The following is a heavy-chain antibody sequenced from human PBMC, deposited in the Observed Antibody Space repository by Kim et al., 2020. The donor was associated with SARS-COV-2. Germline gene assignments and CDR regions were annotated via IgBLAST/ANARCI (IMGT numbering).Heavy chain of an antibody. CDR2: INPNSGGT. V-gene: IGHV1-2*02. Sequence: ASVKVSCKASGYTFTGYYMHWVRQAPGQGLEWMGWINPNSGGTNYAQKFQGRVTMTRDTSISTAYMELSRLRSDDTAVYYCARGPAGLVVVTASNWFDPWGQGTLVTVSS. D-gene: IGHD2-21*02. J-gene: IGHJ5*02. CDR1: GYTFTGYY. CDR3: ARGPAGLVVVTASNWFDP.